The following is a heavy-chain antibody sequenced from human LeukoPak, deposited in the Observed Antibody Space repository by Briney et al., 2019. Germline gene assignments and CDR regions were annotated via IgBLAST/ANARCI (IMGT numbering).Heavy chain of an antibody. Sequence: ASVKVSCKASGYTFTGYYMHWVRQAPEQGLEWMGWINPNSGGTNYAQKFQGRVTMTRDTSISTAYMELSRLRSDDTAVYYCAREVPAALPFDAFDIWGQGTMVTVSS. J-gene: IGHJ3*02. CDR1: GYTFTGYY. D-gene: IGHD2-2*01. CDR3: AREVPAALPFDAFDI. V-gene: IGHV1-2*02. CDR2: INPNSGGT.